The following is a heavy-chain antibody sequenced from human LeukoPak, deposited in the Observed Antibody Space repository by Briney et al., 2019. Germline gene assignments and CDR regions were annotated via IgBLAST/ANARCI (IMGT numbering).Heavy chain of an antibody. CDR3: RSRFLEWLLDY. J-gene: IGHJ4*02. V-gene: IGHV4-34*01. D-gene: IGHD3-3*01. Sequence: PSETLSLTCAVYGGSFSGYYWSWIRQPPGKGLEWIGSIYDTGSTFYNPSLKSRVIISVDTSKNQFSLKLSSVTAADTAVYYCRSRFLEWLLDYWGQGTLVTVSS. CDR1: GGSFSGYY. CDR2: IYDTGST.